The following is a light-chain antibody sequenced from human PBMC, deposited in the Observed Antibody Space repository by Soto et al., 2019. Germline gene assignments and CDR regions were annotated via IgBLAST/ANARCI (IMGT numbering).Light chain of an antibody. CDR1: QSISSW. CDR2: GAS. V-gene: IGKV3-20*01. Sequence: TQSPSTLSASVVDRVTITCRASQSISSWLAWYQQKPGQTPRLLIYGASSRATGIPDRFSGSGSGTDFILTISRLEPEDFAVYYCQHYDNTPPSVTFGPGTKVDI. J-gene: IGKJ3*01. CDR3: QHYDNTPPSVT.